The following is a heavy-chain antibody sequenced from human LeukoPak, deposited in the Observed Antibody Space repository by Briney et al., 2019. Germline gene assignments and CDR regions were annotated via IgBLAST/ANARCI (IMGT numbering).Heavy chain of an antibody. CDR2: ISSSGSII. J-gene: IGHJ6*04. Sequence: RPGGSLRLSCAASGFTFSSYEMNWVRQAPGKGLEFISYISSSGSIIYYADSVKGRFTISRDNAKNSLYLQMNSLRAEDTAVYYCAELGITMIGGVWGKGTTVTISS. V-gene: IGHV3-48*03. D-gene: IGHD3-10*02. CDR3: AELGITMIGGV. CDR1: GFTFSSYE.